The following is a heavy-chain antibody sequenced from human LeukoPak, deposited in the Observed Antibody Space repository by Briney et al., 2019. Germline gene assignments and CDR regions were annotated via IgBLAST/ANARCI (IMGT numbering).Heavy chain of an antibody. CDR3: ARDGGYSSGWYPYYFDY. Sequence: GGSLRLSCAASGFTFSNAWMSWVRQAPGEGLEWVGRIKSKTDGGTTDYAAPVKGRFTISRDDSKNTLYLQMNSLRAEDTAVYYCARDGGYSSGWYPYYFDYWGQGTLVTVSS. D-gene: IGHD6-19*01. CDR1: GFTFSNAW. J-gene: IGHJ4*02. V-gene: IGHV3-15*01. CDR2: IKSKTDGGTT.